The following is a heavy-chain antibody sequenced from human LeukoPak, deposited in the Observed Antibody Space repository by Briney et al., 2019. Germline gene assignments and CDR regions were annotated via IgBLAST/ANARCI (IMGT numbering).Heavy chain of an antibody. D-gene: IGHD5-24*01. V-gene: IGHV4-59*12. CDR1: GGSISSYY. Sequence: PSETLSLTCTVSGGSISSYYWSWIRQPPGKELEWIGYIYYSGSTNYNPSLKSRVTISIDTSKNQFSLKLTSVTAADTAVYYCARARRDGSLGYWGQGTLVTVSS. CDR3: ARARRDGSLGY. CDR2: IYYSGST. J-gene: IGHJ4*02.